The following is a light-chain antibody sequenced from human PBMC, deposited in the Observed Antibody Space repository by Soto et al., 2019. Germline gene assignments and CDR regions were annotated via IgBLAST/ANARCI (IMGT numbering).Light chain of an antibody. Sequence: SYKLTQPPSVSVAPGQAATLTCGGVNIGGKSVHWYQLKTGQAPVLVVHDDNGRPSGIPDRFSGSNSGNTATLAISRVEAGDEADYYCQVWDSTSDDRWVFGGGTKVTVL. J-gene: IGLJ3*02. CDR3: QVWDSTSDDRWV. CDR2: DDN. V-gene: IGLV3-21*02. CDR1: NIGGKS.